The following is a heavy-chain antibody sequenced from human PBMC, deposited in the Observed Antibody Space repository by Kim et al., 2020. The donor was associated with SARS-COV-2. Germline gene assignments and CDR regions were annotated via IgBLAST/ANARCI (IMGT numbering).Heavy chain of an antibody. CDR1: GGTFSSYA. CDR2: IIPIFGTA. D-gene: IGHD1-26*01. V-gene: IGHV1-69*13. CDR3: ARADSGSHEGTGGAFDI. J-gene: IGHJ3*02. Sequence: SVKVSCKASGGTFSSYAISWVRQAPGQGLEWMGGIIPIFGTANYAQKFQGRVTITADESTSTAYMELSSLRSEDTAVYYCARADSGSHEGTGGAFDIWGQGTMVTVSS.